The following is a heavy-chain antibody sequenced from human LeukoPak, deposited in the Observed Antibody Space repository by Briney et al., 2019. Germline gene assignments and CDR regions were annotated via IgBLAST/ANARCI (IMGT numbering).Heavy chain of an antibody. D-gene: IGHD2-2*02. J-gene: IGHJ4*02. V-gene: IGHV1-2*02. CDR2: INPNSGGT. Sequence: ASVKVSCKASGYTFTGYYMHWVRQAPGQGLEWMGWINPNSGGTNCAQKFQGRVTMTRDTSISTAYMELSRLRSDDTAVYYCARGIRIVVVPAAIRFDYWGQGTLVTVSS. CDR3: ARGIRIVVVPAAIRFDY. CDR1: GYTFTGYY.